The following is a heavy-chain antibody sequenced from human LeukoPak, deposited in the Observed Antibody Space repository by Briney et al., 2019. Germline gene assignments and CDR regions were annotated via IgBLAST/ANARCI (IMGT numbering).Heavy chain of an antibody. V-gene: IGHV4-34*12. CDR2: IIHSGST. J-gene: IGHJ4*02. Sequence: PSETLSLTCAVYVGSFNDYYWSWLRQPPGKGLEWIGEIIHSGSTNYNPSLKSRVTISVDTSKTQFSLKLSSVTAADTAVYYCARSRLHPIIFDYWGQGTLVTVSS. D-gene: IGHD5-24*01. CDR1: VGSFNDYY. CDR3: ARSRLHPIIFDY.